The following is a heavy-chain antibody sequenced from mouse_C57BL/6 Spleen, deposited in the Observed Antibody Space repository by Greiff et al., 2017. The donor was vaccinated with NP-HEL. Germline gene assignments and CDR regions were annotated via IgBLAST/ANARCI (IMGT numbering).Heavy chain of an antibody. Sequence: QVQLQQSGAELVRPGASVKLSCKASGYTFTDYYINWVKQRPGQGLEWIARIYPGSGNTYYNEKFKGKATLTAEKSSSTAYMQLSSLTSEDSAVYFCARDYYDYSLYAMDYWGQGTSVTVSS. D-gene: IGHD2-4*01. CDR2: IYPGSGNT. V-gene: IGHV1-76*01. CDR3: ARDYYDYSLYAMDY. J-gene: IGHJ4*01. CDR1: GYTFTDYY.